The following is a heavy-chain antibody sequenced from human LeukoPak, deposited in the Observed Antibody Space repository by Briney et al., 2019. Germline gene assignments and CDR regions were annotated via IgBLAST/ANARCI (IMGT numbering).Heavy chain of an antibody. J-gene: IGHJ4*02. CDR3: ARELPPVVTYYFDY. V-gene: IGHV3-21*06. D-gene: IGHD3-22*01. CDR2: ISSSSTYF. Sequence: PGGSLRLSCAASGFTFSSYSMSWVRQAPGKGLEWVSSISSSSTYFYSADSVKGRFTTSRDNVRNSLYLQMNSLRAEDTAVYYCARELPPVVTYYFDYWGQGTLVTVSS. CDR1: GFTFSSYS.